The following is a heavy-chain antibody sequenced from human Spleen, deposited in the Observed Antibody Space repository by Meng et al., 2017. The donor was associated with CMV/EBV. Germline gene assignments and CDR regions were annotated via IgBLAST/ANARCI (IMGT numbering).Heavy chain of an antibody. CDR1: GYRFKSYG. Sequence: SCKASGYRFKSYGVSWVRQAPGQGLEWMGWISGFDGHTNDAPKFQGRVTLTIETSTSTAYMELTSLRSDDTAVYFCARDENGYNGQDFWGQGTLVTVSS. D-gene: IGHD5-24*01. J-gene: IGHJ4*02. CDR2: ISGFDGHT. CDR3: ARDENGYNGQDF. V-gene: IGHV1-18*01.